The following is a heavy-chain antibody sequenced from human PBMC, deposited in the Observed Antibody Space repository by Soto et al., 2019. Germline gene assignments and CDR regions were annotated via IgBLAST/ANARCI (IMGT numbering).Heavy chain of an antibody. CDR3: ARESPSPTVTTLYNWFDP. D-gene: IGHD4-17*01. CDR1: GGTFSSYA. CDR2: IIPIFGTA. V-gene: IGHV1-69*13. Sequence: SVKVSCKASGGTFSSYAISWVRQAPGRGLEWMGGIIPIFGTANYAQKFQGRVTITADESTSTAYMELSSLRSEDTAVYYCARESPSPTVTTLYNWFDPWGQGTLVTVSS. J-gene: IGHJ5*02.